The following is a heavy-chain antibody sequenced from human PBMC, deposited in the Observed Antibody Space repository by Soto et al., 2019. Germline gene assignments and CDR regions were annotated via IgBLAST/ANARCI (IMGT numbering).Heavy chain of an antibody. Sequence: PGGSLRLSCAASGFTFSRYGMNWLRQAPGKGLEWVASISSSTSYVYYADSVKGRFSTSRDNAKNILYLEMYALRSEDTAIYYCARDPSEGRVGNWFESWGLGTLVTVSS. V-gene: IGHV3-21*06. J-gene: IGHJ5*01. CDR2: ISSSTSYV. CDR1: GFTFSRYG. CDR3: ARDPSEGRVGNWFES.